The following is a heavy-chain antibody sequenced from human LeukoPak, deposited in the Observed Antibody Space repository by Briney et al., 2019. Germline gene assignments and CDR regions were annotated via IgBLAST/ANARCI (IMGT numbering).Heavy chain of an antibody. CDR2: IYYSGST. CDR3: ARGKFVYCSRTSCQEYYMDV. Sequence: SETLSLTCTVSGGSISSDDYYWSWIRQPPGKGLEWIGYIYYSGSTYYNPSLKSRVTISVDTSKNQFSLKLSSVTAADTAVYYCARGKFVYCSRTSCQEYYMDVWGKGTTVTVSS. D-gene: IGHD2-2*01. J-gene: IGHJ6*03. V-gene: IGHV4-30-4*08. CDR1: GGSISSDDYY.